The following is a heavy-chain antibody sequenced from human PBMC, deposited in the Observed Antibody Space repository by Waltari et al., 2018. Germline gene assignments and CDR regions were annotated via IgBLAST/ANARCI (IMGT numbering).Heavy chain of an antibody. CDR1: GYSISSGYY. V-gene: IGHV4-38-2*02. CDR3: ARDLGAVVIASIGYFDY. CDR2: IYHSGST. Sequence: QVQLQESGPGLVKPSETLSLPCAVSGYSISSGYYWGWTRQPPGKGLEWIGSIYHSGSTYYNPSLKSRVTISVDTSKNQFSLKLSSVTAADTAVYYCARDLGAVVIASIGYFDYWGQGTLVTVSS. D-gene: IGHD2-21*01. J-gene: IGHJ4*02.